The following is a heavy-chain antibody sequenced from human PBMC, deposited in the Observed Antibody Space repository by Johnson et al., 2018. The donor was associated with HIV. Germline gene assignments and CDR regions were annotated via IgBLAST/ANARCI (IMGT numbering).Heavy chain of an antibody. Sequence: MLLVESGGGLIQPGGSLRLSCAASGFTVSSNYMSWVRQAPGKGLEWVSVIYSGGSTYYADSVKGRFTISRDNSKNTLYLQMNSLRAEDTAVYYCARATTPHDAFGIWGQGTMVTVSS. CDR2: IYSGGST. V-gene: IGHV3-53*01. D-gene: IGHD1-1*01. J-gene: IGHJ3*02. CDR3: ARATTPHDAFGI. CDR1: GFTVSSNY.